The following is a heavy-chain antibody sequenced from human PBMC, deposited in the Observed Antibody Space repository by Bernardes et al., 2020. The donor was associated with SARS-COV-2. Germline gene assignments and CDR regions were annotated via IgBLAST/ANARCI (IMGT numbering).Heavy chain of an antibody. V-gene: IGHV3-74*01. CDR1: GFTFRRYW. J-gene: IGHJ6*02. CDR2: ITPYGGKP. CDR3: ATGGFGGSAPGMDA. D-gene: IGHD3-10*01. Sequence: GGSLRLSCTASGFTFRRYWMHWGRQVPGKGLGLVSSITPYGGKPDYADSVKGRFTISRDNAKNTLYLQMNSLRAEDTGVYYCATGGFGGSAPGMDAWGQGTTVTVSS.